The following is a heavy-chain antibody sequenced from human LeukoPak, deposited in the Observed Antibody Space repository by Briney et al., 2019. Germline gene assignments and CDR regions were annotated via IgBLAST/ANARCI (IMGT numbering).Heavy chain of an antibody. D-gene: IGHD3-22*01. CDR2: ISSSSSYI. CDR1: GFTFSSYS. CDR3: APPVASGFNRNDY. J-gene: IGHJ4*02. V-gene: IGHV3-21*01. Sequence: GGSLRLSCAASGFTFSSYSMNWVRQAPGKGLEWVSSISSSSSYIYYADSVKGRFTISRDNSKTTLYLQMDSLRAEDTAVYYCAPPVASGFNRNDYWGQGTLVTVSP.